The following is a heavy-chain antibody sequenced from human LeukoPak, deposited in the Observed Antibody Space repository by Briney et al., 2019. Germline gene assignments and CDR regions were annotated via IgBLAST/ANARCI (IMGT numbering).Heavy chain of an antibody. V-gene: IGHV3-74*01. J-gene: IGHJ5*02. D-gene: IGHD6-13*01. CDR1: GFTFSSYW. CDR2: INSDGSST. CDR3: ARAAAVSGAFRDNWFDP. Sequence: GSLRLSCAASGFTFSSYWMHWVRQAPGKGLVWVSRINSDGSSTTYADSVKGRFTISRDNAKNTLYLQMNSLRDEDTAVYYCARAAAVSGAFRDNWFDPWGQGTLVTVSS.